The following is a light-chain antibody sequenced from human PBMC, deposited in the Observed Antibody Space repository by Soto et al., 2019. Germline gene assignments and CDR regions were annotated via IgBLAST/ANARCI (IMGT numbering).Light chain of an antibody. V-gene: IGLV2-14*01. CDR2: EVS. J-gene: IGLJ1*01. Sequence: QCLLTQPAPVSGYPDQSINLSCNRTSRHVSGYNYVTWYQQHPGKGRKLMIYEVSNWPSGVSKRFSGSKSGNTTSLTISGLQAEDEADYYCSSYRGSNTYDFETGTKVTAL. CDR1: SRHVSGYNY. CDR3: SSYRGSNTYD.